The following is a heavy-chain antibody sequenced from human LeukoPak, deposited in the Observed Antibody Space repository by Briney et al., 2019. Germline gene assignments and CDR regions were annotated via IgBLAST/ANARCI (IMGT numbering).Heavy chain of an antibody. Sequence: QPGGSLRLSCAASGFTFSSYGMHWVRQAPGKGLEWVAVIWYDGSNKYYADSVKGRFTISRDSSKNTLYLQMNSLRAEDTAVYYCARDPPRSAYYFDYWGQGTLVTVSS. J-gene: IGHJ4*02. CDR1: GFTFSSYG. CDR2: IWYDGSNK. CDR3: ARDPPRSAYYFDY. V-gene: IGHV3-33*01.